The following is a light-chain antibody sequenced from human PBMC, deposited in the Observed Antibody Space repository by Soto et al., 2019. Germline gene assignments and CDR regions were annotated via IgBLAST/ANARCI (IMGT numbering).Light chain of an antibody. CDR2: DTS. Sequence: QAVVTQEPSLTVSPGGTVTLTCGSTTGAVTSSHYPYWFQQKPGQAPRTLIYDTSNKHSWTPARFSGSLLGGKAALTLAGAQTDDEADYYGLLSYSGTSWVFGGGTKLTVL. J-gene: IGLJ3*02. CDR1: TGAVTSSHY. CDR3: LLSYSGTSWV. V-gene: IGLV7-46*01.